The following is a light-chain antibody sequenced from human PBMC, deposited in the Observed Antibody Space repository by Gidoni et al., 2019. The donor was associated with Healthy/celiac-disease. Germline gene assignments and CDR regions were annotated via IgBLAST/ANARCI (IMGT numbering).Light chain of an antibody. V-gene: IGKV3-15*01. CDR2: GAS. CDR1: QSVNSN. CDR3: QQYNNWPPYP. Sequence: EIVMKPPPATLSASPGERATPSCRASQSVNSNLAWYQQQPGQATRLLIYGASTRATGIPARFSGSGSGTEFTLTISSLQSEDFAVYYCQQYNNWPPYPFGQGTKLEIK. J-gene: IGKJ2*01.